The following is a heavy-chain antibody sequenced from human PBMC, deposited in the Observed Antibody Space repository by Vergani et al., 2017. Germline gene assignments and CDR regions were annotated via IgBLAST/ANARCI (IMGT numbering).Heavy chain of an antibody. V-gene: IGHV3-11*01. CDR1: GFTFSDYY. CDR2: ISSSGSTI. D-gene: IGHD3-3*01. J-gene: IGHJ6*03. Sequence: QVQLVESGGGLVKPGGSLRLSCAASGFTFSDYYMSWIRQAPGKGLEWVSYISSSGSTIYYADSVKGRFTISRDNAKNSLYLQMNSLRAEDTAVYYCARGYSRTIFGVATYYYYMDVWGKGTTVTVSS. CDR3: ARGYSRTIFGVATYYYYMDV.